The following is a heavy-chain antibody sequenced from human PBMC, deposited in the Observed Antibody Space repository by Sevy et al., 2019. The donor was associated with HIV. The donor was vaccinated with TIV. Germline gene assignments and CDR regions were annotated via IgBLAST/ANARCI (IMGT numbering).Heavy chain of an antibody. CDR1: GGSISSYY. D-gene: IGHD5-18*01. J-gene: IGHJ5*02. CDR3: ARSRPEVTDNWFDP. Sequence: SETQSLTCTVSGGSISSYYWSWIRQPAGKGLEWIGRIYTSRSTNYNPSLKSRVTMSVDTSKNQFSLKLSSVTAADTAVYYCARSRPEVTDNWFDPWGQGTLVTVSS. CDR2: IYTSRST. V-gene: IGHV4-4*07.